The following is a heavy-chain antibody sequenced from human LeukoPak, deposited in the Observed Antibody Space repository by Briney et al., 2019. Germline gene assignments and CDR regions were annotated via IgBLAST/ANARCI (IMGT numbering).Heavy chain of an antibody. Sequence: TGGSLRLTCAAAGXTFSSYSMNWVRQAPGKGLEWVSYISRSSSTTYYADSVKGRFTISRDNAKNSLYLQMNRLRDEDTAVYYCARDSAFCGGDCYPLDSWGQGTLVTVSS. D-gene: IGHD2-21*02. J-gene: IGHJ4*02. CDR2: ISRSSSTT. CDR3: ARDSAFCGGDCYPLDS. V-gene: IGHV3-48*02. CDR1: GXTFSSYS.